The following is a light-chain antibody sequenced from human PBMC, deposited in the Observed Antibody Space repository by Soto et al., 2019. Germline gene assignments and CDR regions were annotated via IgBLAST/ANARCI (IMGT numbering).Light chain of an antibody. V-gene: IGLV2-14*01. CDR2: DVS. J-gene: IGLJ1*01. CDR1: SSDVGGYNY. Sequence: QSALTQPASVSGSPGPSITLSCTGTSSDVGGYNYVSWYQLHPGRAPKLIIYDVSHRPSGISNRFSGSKSGNTASLTISGLQPEDEADYFCSSYTTGITLYVCGPGTKLPVL. CDR3: SSYTTGITLYV.